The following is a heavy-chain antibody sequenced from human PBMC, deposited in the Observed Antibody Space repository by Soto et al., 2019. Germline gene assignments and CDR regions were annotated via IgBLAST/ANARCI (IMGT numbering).Heavy chain of an antibody. D-gene: IGHD3-3*01. CDR1: GFTFSSYA. J-gene: IGHJ4*02. Sequence: PGGSLRLSCAASGFTFSSYAMHWVRQAPGKGLEWVAVIWYDGSTKYYADSVKGRFTISRDNSKNTLYLQLNSLRAEDTAVYYCARDYESWLDYWGQGTLVTVSS. CDR2: IWYDGSTK. V-gene: IGHV3-33*08. CDR3: ARDYESWLDY.